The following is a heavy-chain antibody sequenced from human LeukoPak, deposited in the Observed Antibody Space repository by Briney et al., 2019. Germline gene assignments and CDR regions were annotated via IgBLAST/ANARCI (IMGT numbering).Heavy chain of an antibody. Sequence: PGGSLRLSCAASGFTFNSFAMNWVRQAPGKGLGWVSSISGSDGSSHYADFVKGRFTISRDNSKNTLHLQMSSLRAEDTAVYYCAKSLGVGGYTRYKGFDQWGQGTPVTVSS. V-gene: IGHV3-23*01. D-gene: IGHD3-16*02. CDR2: ISGSDGSS. J-gene: IGHJ4*02. CDR3: AKSLGVGGYTRYKGFDQ. CDR1: GFTFNSFA.